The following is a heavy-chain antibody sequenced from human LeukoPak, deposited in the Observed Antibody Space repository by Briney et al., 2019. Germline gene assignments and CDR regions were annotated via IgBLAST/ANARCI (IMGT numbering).Heavy chain of an antibody. CDR1: GGSFSGYY. Sequence: SETLSLTCAVYGGSFSGYYWSWIRQPPGKGLEWIGEINHSGSTNYNPSLKSRVTISVDTSKNQFSLKLSSVTAADTAVYYCARGRRIAAAGTRGWFDPWGQGTLVTVSS. D-gene: IGHD6-13*01. CDR2: INHSGST. V-gene: IGHV4-34*01. CDR3: ARGRRIAAAGTRGWFDP. J-gene: IGHJ5*02.